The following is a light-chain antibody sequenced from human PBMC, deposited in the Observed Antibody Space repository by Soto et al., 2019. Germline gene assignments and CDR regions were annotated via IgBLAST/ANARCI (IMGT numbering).Light chain of an antibody. CDR1: QGISSY. Sequence: DIQLTQSPSFLSASVGGRVTITCRASQGISSYLAWYQQKPGKAPRLLMYAASTLQSGVPSRFRGSGSGTDFTLTISSLQPEDSETYYCQQLNSTSLTFGGGTKVDIK. V-gene: IGKV1-9*01. CDR2: AAS. CDR3: QQLNSTSLT. J-gene: IGKJ4*01.